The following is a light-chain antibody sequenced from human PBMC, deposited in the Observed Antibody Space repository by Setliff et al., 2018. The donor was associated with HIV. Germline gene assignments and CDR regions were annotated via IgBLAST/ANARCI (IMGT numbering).Light chain of an antibody. CDR3: GTWDDSLTTVWV. CDR1: SSNIAKNY. V-gene: IGLV1-51*01. Sequence: QSALTQPPSMSAAPRQNVTISCSGSSSNIAKNYVSWYQQVPGTAPQLLIYDNDKRPSGIPDRFSGSKSGTSATLDIAGLQTGDEADYYCGTWDDSLTTVWVFGGRTKVTVL. CDR2: DND. J-gene: IGLJ3*02.